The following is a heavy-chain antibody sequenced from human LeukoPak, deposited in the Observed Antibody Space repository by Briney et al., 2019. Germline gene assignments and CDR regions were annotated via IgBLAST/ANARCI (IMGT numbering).Heavy chain of an antibody. CDR2: IYYSGST. Sequence: SQTLSLTCTVSGGSISSGGYYWSWIRQHPGKGLEWIGYIYYSGSTYYNPSLKSRLTISVDTSKNQFSLKLSSVTAADTAVYYCARVGVATIENYFDYWGQGTLVTVSS. J-gene: IGHJ4*02. CDR3: ARVGVATIENYFDY. CDR1: GGSISSGGYY. V-gene: IGHV4-31*03. D-gene: IGHD5-12*01.